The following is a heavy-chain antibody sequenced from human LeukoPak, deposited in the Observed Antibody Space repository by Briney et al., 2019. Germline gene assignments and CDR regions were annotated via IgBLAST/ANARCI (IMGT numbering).Heavy chain of an antibody. CDR3: ARYNSDRGAFDI. J-gene: IGHJ4*02. CDR2: IYYSGST. V-gene: IGHV4-59*01. Sequence: PSETLSLTCTVSGDSISSYYWSWIRQPPGKTLEWIGYIYYSGSTNYNPPLKSRVTISVDPSKNQFSLKLSSVTAADTAVYYCARYNSDRGAFDIWGQGTLVTVSS. D-gene: IGHD1-1*01. CDR1: GDSISSYY.